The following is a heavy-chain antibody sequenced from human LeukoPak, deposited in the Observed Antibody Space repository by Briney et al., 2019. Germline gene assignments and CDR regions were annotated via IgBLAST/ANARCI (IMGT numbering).Heavy chain of an antibody. Sequence: SETLSLTCTVSGGSISSSSYYWGWIRQPPGKGLEWIGSIYYSGSTYYNPSLKSRVTISVDTSKNQFSLKLSSVTAADTAVYYCASGPYYYDSSGSYYFDYWGQGTLVTVSS. CDR2: IYYSGST. D-gene: IGHD3-22*01. CDR3: ASGPYYYDSSGSYYFDY. V-gene: IGHV4-39*01. J-gene: IGHJ4*02. CDR1: GGSISSSSYY.